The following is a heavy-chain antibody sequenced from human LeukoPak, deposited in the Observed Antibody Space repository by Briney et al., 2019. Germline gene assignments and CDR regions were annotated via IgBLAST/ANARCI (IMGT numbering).Heavy chain of an antibody. CDR1: GFTFSSYA. CDR2: LSGSGGST. Sequence: GGSLRLSCAASGFTFSSYAMSWVRQAPGKGLEWVSALSGSGGSTYYADSVKGRFTISRDNSKNTLYLQMNSLRAEDTAVYYCAKYNTGYYDILTGYLWGFDPWGQGTLVTVSS. D-gene: IGHD3-9*01. J-gene: IGHJ5*02. CDR3: AKYNTGYYDILTGYLWGFDP. V-gene: IGHV3-23*01.